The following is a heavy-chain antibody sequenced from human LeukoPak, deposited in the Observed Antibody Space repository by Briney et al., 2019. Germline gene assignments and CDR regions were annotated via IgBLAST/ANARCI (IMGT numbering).Heavy chain of an antibody. CDR2: IYSGGST. J-gene: IGHJ6*02. CDR3: ARDLRTRSDYCYYGMDV. D-gene: IGHD1-14*01. CDR1: GFTVSSNY. Sequence: GGSLRLSCAASGFTVSSNYMSWVRQAPGKGLEWVSVIYSGGSTYYADSVKGRFTISRDNSKSTLYLQMNSLRAEDTAVYYCARDLRTRSDYCYYGMDVWGQGTTVTVSS. V-gene: IGHV3-66*01.